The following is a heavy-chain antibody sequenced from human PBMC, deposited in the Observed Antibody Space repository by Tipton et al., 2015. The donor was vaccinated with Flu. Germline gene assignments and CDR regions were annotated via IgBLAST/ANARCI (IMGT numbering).Heavy chain of an antibody. CDR1: GFSVSSNY. D-gene: IGHD6-13*01. CDR2: IKQDGSEK. J-gene: IGHJ6*02. CDR3: VRDGRTAAAAYYYGMDV. Sequence: GSLRLSCAASGFSVSSNYMSWVRQAPGKGLEWVANIKQDGSEKYYVDSVKGRFTISRDNAENTLYLQMNGLTAEDTALYYCVRDGRTAAAAYYYGMDVWGRGTTVTVSS. V-gene: IGHV3-7*01.